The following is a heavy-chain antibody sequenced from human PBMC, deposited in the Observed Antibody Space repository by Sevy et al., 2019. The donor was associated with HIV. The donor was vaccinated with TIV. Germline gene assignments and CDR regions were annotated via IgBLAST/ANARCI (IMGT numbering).Heavy chain of an antibody. J-gene: IGHJ3*02. CDR1: GFIFSDYY. V-gene: IGHV3-11*01. D-gene: IGHD3-10*01. Sequence: GGSLRLSCAASGFIFSDYYMAWVRRAPGKGLEWISYVSRGGYTIYYADSVEGRFSISRDDANDSLFLQMNSLRAEDTAVYYCAVGVTMVRGVMGDFDIWGQGTMVTVSS. CDR3: AVGVTMVRGVMGDFDI. CDR2: VSRGGYTI.